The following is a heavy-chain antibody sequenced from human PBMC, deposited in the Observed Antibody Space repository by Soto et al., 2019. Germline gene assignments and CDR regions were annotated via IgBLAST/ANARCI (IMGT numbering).Heavy chain of an antibody. J-gene: IGHJ4*02. Sequence: LRLSCAASGFTVSSNYMSWVRQAPGKGLEWVSVIYSGGSTYYADSVKGRFTISRDNSKNTLYLQMNSLRAEDTAVYYCARGIAAAGALYDYWGQGTLVTVSS. D-gene: IGHD6-13*01. CDR2: IYSGGST. CDR1: GFTVSSNY. V-gene: IGHV3-53*01. CDR3: ARGIAAAGALYDY.